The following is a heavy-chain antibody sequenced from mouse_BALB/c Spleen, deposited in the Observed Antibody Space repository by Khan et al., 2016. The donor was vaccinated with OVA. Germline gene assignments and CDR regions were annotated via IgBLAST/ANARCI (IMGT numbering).Heavy chain of an antibody. J-gene: IGHJ3*01. CDR2: INPATDYT. V-gene: IGHV1-7*01. CDR3: VNHGSSSAWFTY. D-gene: IGHD1-1*01. CDR1: GYIFTSYW. Sequence: QVQLKQSGAELAKPGASVKMSCKASGYIFTSYWMHWVKQRPGQGLEWIGYINPATDYTEYNQKFKNKATLTADKSSSTAYMQLSSLTSADSAVYYCVNHGSSSAWFTYWGQGTPVTVSA.